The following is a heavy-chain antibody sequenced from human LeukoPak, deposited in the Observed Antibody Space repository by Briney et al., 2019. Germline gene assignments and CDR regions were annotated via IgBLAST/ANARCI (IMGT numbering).Heavy chain of an antibody. CDR1: GGSISSYY. J-gene: IGHJ4*02. CDR3: ARGHRTTFLIYPRYYFDY. V-gene: IGHV4-59*12. D-gene: IGHD2/OR15-2a*01. Sequence: SETLSLTCNVSGGSISSYYWSWIRQPPGKGLEWIGYIHNSGSTKYNPSLKSPVSISVDTSKNQFSLKVNSVTAADTAVYYCARGHRTTFLIYPRYYFDYWGQGTLVTVSS. CDR2: IHNSGST.